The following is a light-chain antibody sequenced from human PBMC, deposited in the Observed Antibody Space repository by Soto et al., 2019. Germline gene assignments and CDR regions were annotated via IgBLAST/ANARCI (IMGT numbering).Light chain of an antibody. CDR3: LQDFNYPWT. CDR2: DAS. Sequence: AVQMTQSPSSMSASVGDRVTITCRASQDIRNDLGWYQQKPGKTPKLLIFDASSLQSGVPSRFSGSGCGTDFTLTISSVQPEDFATYYCLQDFNYPWTFGQGTKVELE. J-gene: IGKJ1*01. CDR1: QDIRND. V-gene: IGKV1-6*01.